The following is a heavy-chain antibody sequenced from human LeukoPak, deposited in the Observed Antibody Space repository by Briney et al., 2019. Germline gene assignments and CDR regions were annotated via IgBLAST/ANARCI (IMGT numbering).Heavy chain of an antibody. CDR3: ARETRLGTMVRGALDY. CDR1: GFTFSSYS. D-gene: IGHD3-10*01. Sequence: GGSLRLSCAASGFTFSSYSMNWVRQAPGKGLEWVSYVSSSSSTIYYADSVKGRFTISRDNAKNSLYLQMNSLRAEDTAVYYCARETRLGTMVRGALDYWGQGTLVTVSS. V-gene: IGHV3-48*04. CDR2: VSSSSSTI. J-gene: IGHJ4*02.